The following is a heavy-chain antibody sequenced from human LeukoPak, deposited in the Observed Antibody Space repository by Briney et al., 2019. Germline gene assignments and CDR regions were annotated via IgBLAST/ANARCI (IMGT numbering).Heavy chain of an antibody. CDR2: IRGSSGII. Sequence: GGSLRLSCAASGFSLSTYSMNWVRQAPGKGLEWVSYIRGSSGIIYYADSVKGRFTISRDNAMNSLYLQMNNLRDEDTAVYYCARETDFVWNYWGQGTMVTISS. V-gene: IGHV3-48*02. CDR3: ARETDFVWNY. D-gene: IGHD3-16*01. J-gene: IGHJ4*02. CDR1: GFSLSTYS.